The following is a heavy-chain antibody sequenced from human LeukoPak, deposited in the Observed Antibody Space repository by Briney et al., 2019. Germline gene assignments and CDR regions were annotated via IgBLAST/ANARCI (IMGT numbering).Heavy chain of an antibody. J-gene: IGHJ2*01. CDR3: ARGSSGYYPYWYFDL. CDR1: GGSISSGDYY. Sequence: SQTLSLTCTVSGGSISSGDYYWTWIRQPPGKGLEWIGYIYYSRSTYYNPSLKSRVTISVDTSKNQFSLKLSSVTAADTAVYYCARGSSGYYPYWYFDLWGRGTLVTVSS. V-gene: IGHV4-30-4*01. CDR2: IYYSRST. D-gene: IGHD3-22*01.